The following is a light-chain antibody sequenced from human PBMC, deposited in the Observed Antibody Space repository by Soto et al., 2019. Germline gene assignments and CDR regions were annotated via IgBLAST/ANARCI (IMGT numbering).Light chain of an antibody. CDR3: SSYTSSSSPFV. J-gene: IGLJ1*01. CDR2: EVT. V-gene: IGLV2-14*01. CDR1: SSDVGGYNY. Sequence: QSVLAQPASVAGSPGQSITISCTGTSSDVGGYNYVSWYQHRPGKAPTLIIYEVTNRPSGVSNRFSGSKSGNTASLTISGLQAEDEADYYCSSYTSSSSPFVFGTGTKVTVL.